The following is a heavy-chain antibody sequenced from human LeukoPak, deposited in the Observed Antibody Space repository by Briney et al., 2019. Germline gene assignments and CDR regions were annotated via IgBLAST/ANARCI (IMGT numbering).Heavy chain of an antibody. CDR1: GYTFTSYY. CDR3: ARDGSTDAFDI. CDR2: INPSGGST. Sequence: ASVKVSCKASGYTFTSYYMHWVRQAPGQGLEWMGIINPSGGSTSYAQKFQGRVTMTRDMSTSTVYMELSSLRSEDTAVYYCARDGSTDAFDIWGQGTMVTVSS. J-gene: IGHJ3*02. V-gene: IGHV1-46*01. D-gene: IGHD1-26*01.